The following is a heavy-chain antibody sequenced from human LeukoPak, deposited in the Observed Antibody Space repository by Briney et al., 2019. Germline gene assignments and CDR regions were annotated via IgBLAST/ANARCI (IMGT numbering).Heavy chain of an antibody. CDR2: INHGGST. D-gene: IGHD3-9*01. Sequence: SETLSLTCAVYGGSFSGYYWSWIRQPPGKGLEWIGEINHGGSTNYNPSLKSRVTISVDTSKSQISLKLSSVTAADTAVYYCARVAVDGYFNSRYYYQYGMDVWGQGTTVTVSS. V-gene: IGHV4-34*01. CDR3: ARVAVDGYFNSRYYYQYGMDV. CDR1: GGSFSGYY. J-gene: IGHJ6*02.